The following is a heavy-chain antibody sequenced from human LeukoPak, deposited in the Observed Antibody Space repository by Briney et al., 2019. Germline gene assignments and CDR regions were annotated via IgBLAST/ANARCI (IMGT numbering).Heavy chain of an antibody. CDR1: GLSFGFYA. V-gene: IGHV3-23*01. CDR2: ISGSGGST. J-gene: IGHJ4*02. CDR3: AKGDVTGTTGYFDY. Sequence: GGSLRLSCAASGLSFGFYAMSWVRQAPGKGLEWVSSISGSGGSTYYADSVKGRFTISRDNSKNTLYLQMNSLRAEDTAVYYCAKGDVTGTTGYFDYWGQGTLVTVSS. D-gene: IGHD1-20*01.